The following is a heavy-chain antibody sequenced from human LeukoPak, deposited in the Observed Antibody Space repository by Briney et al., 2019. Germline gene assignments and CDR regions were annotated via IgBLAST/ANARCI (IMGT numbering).Heavy chain of an antibody. CDR3: ARSVVVVAALFDS. V-gene: IGHV4-59*01. CDR2: IYYSGTT. D-gene: IGHD2-15*01. CDR1: GGSINPYY. Sequence: SETLSLTCTVSGGSINPYYWSWIRQPPGKRLEWIGNIYYSGTTNYNPSLKSRVTISLDTSKNQFSLRLTSVTATDTAVYYCARSVVVVAALFDSWGQGTLVTVSS. J-gene: IGHJ5*01.